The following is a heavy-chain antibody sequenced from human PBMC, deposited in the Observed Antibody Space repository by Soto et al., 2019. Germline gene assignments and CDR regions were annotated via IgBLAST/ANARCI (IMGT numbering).Heavy chain of an antibody. J-gene: IGHJ4*02. CDR1: GGTFSSYA. CDR2: IIPIFGTA. CDR3: ARCEYYDSSGYHGYYFXY. Sequence: GASVKVSCKASGGTFSSYAISWVRQAPGQGLEWMGGIIPIFGTANYAQKFQGRVTITADESTSTAHMELSSLRSEDTAVYYCARCEYYDSSGYHGYYFXYWGQGTLVTVSS. D-gene: IGHD3-22*01. V-gene: IGHV1-69*13.